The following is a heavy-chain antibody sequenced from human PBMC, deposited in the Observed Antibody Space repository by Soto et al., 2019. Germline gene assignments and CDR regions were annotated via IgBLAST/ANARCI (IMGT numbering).Heavy chain of an antibody. CDR1: GFTFSSYW. CDR2: INSDGSST. J-gene: IGHJ5*02. Sequence: GGSLSLSCAACGFTFSSYWMHWVRQAPGKGLVWVSRINSDGSSTSYADSVKGRFTISRDNAKNTLYLQMNSLRAEDTAVYYCAREIAVAGFNWFDPWGQGTLVTVSS. CDR3: AREIAVAGFNWFDP. D-gene: IGHD6-19*01. V-gene: IGHV3-74*01.